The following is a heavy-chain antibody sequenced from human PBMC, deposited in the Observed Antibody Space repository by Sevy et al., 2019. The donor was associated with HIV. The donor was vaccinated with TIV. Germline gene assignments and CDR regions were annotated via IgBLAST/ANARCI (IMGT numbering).Heavy chain of an antibody. D-gene: IGHD2-2*01. V-gene: IGHV3-11*01. CDR3: SRDHVVVEPLAHYGMDV. CDR1: GFIFSDFY. J-gene: IGHJ6*02. CDR2: ISSRGTTI. Sequence: GGSLRLSCAASGFIFSDFYMSWVRQAPGKGLEWISYISSRGTTIYYADSVKGRFTISRDNAKNSLYLQMNSLTAEDTAVYYCSRDHVVVEPLAHYGMDVWGQGTTVTVSS.